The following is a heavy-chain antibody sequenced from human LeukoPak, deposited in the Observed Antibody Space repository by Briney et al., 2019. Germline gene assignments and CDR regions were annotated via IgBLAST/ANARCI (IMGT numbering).Heavy chain of an antibody. CDR3: ARDYYDSSGYYYYFDY. J-gene: IGHJ4*02. CDR1: GGSISSYY. CDR2: IYYSGST. V-gene: IGHV4-59*01. D-gene: IGHD3-22*01. Sequence: SETLSLTCTVSGGSISSYYWSWIRQPPGKGLEWIGYIYYSGSTNYNPSLKSRVTISVDTSKNQFSLKLSSVTAADTAVYYCARDYYDSSGYYYYFDYWGQGTLVTVSS.